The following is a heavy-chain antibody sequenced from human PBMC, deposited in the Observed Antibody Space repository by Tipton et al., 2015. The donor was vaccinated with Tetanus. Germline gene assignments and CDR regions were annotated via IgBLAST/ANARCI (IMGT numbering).Heavy chain of an antibody. V-gene: IGHV4-39*07. D-gene: IGHD5-12*01. CDR1: GGSISNGDYY. CDR3: ARVDSANDRIDH. J-gene: IGHJ4*02. Sequence: GLVKPSETLSLTCAVSGGSISNGDYYWAWIRQPPGKGLEWIGSIYFSGTTYYNPSLESRVTISVDTSKNQFSLNLTSVTAADTALFYCARVDSANDRIDHWGQGTLVTVSS. CDR2: IYFSGTT.